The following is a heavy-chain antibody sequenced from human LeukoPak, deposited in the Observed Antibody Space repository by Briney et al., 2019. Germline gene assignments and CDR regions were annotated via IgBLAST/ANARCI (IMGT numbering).Heavy chain of an antibody. V-gene: IGHV1-18*01. CDR2: ISAYNGNT. D-gene: IGHD3-10*01. CDR3: ATLSLGDPMVRGVIDY. J-gene: IGHJ4*02. CDR1: GFTFTSYG. Sequence: GGSLRLSCAASGFTFTSYGISWVRQAPGQGLEWMGWISAYNGNTNYAQKLQGRVTMTTDTSTSTAYMELRSLRSDDTAVYYCATLSLGDPMVRGVIDYWGQGTLVTVSS.